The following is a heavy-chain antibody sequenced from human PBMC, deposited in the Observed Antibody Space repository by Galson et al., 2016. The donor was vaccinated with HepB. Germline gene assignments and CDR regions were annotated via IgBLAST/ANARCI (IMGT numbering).Heavy chain of an antibody. CDR1: GYSFSNYW. Sequence: QSGAEVKKPGESLRISCKTSGYSFSNYWIAWVRQMPGKGLEWMGIIYSGDSDTRYSPSFQGQVTISADKSIRTSYLQWTRLKASDTAMYYCARKGNFETLYYGLDVWCQGTTATVSS. V-gene: IGHV5-51*01. CDR2: IYSGDSDT. CDR3: ARKGNFETLYYGLDV. J-gene: IGHJ6*02. D-gene: IGHD2/OR15-2a*01.